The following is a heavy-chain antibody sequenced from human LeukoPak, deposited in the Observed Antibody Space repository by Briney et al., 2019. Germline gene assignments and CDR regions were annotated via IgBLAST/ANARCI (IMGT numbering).Heavy chain of an antibody. V-gene: IGHV4-59*08. D-gene: IGHD6-6*01. Sequence: SETLSLTCTVSGGSISSYYWSWIRQPPGKGLEWIGYIYYSGSTNYNPSLKSRVTISVDTSKNQFSPTLSSVTAADTAVYYCARAYSSSSNWFDPWGQGTLVTVSS. CDR2: IYYSGST. J-gene: IGHJ5*02. CDR3: ARAYSSSSNWFDP. CDR1: GGSISSYY.